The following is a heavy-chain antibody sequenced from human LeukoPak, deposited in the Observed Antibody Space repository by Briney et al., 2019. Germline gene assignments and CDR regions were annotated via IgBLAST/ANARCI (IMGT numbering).Heavy chain of an antibody. V-gene: IGHV1-24*01. D-gene: IGHD6-13*01. CDR1: GYTLTELS. CDR3: ATASWREGHGGAFDI. J-gene: IGHJ3*02. Sequence: ASVKVSCKVSGYTLTELSMHWVRQAPGKGLEWMGGFDPEDGETIYAQKFKGRVTMTEDTSTDTAYMELSSLRSEDTAVYYCATASWREGHGGAFDIWGQGTMVTVSS. CDR2: FDPEDGET.